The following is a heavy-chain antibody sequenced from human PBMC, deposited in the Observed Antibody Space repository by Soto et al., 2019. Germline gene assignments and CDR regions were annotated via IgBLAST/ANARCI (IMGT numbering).Heavy chain of an antibody. J-gene: IGHJ3*01. CDR1: GFTFSNYG. CDR3: EGRDDPFHV. Sequence: QVQLVESGGGVVQPGTSLRLSCVASGFTFSNYGIHWVRQAPGRGLEWVAVIWHDGSQKYLTDSVRGRFTISRDNSKNTVYLQINSLRVEDTAVYYCEGRDDPFHVWGRGTMVTVSS. V-gene: IGHV3-33*01. CDR2: IWHDGSQK.